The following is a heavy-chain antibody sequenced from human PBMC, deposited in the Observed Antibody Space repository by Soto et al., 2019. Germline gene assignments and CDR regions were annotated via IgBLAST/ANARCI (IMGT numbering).Heavy chain of an antibody. CDR2: IWYDGRNK. D-gene: IGHD6-13*01. V-gene: IGHV3-33*01. Sequence: GGSLRLSCAASGFTFINYGMHWVRQAPGKGLEWVAVIWYDGRNKYYADSVKGRFSISRDNSKNTLSLQMNSLRAEDTAVYYCARDVRDSSNWYWFDPWGQGT. CDR3: ARDVRDSSNWYWFDP. CDR1: GFTFINYG. J-gene: IGHJ5*02.